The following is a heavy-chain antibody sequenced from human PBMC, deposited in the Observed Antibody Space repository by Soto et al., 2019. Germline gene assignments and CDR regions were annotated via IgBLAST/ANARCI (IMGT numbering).Heavy chain of an antibody. D-gene: IGHD3-22*01. Sequence: GGSLRISCAAPQVTCSRSWISWVRQGPGKGLEWVANIKQEGSEKYYVDSVKGRFTISRDNAKNSLYLQMNSLRAEDTAVYYCARVSSHYDSSAYYSYCGQGTPVTGSS. CDR3: ARVSSHYDSSAYYSY. CDR2: IKQEGSEK. CDR1: QVTCSRSW. V-gene: IGHV3-7*03. J-gene: IGHJ4*01.